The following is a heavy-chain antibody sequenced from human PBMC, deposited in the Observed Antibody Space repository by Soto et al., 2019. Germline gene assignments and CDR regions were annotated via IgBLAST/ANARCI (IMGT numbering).Heavy chain of an antibody. Sequence: GASVKVSCKASGYTFATSGSSWVRQVPGQGLEWMGWISTYNGDTNSAQNFQGRVLMTADTSTGTAYMELMSLKSDDTAVYYCARQGSWPYYYYGLDVWGQGTTVTVSS. CDR2: ISTYNGDT. D-gene: IGHD1-26*01. J-gene: IGHJ6*02. CDR1: GYTFATSG. CDR3: ARQGSWPYYYYGLDV. V-gene: IGHV1-18*01.